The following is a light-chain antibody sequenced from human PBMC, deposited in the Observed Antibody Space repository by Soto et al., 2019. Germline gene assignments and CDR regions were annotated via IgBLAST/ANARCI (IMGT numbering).Light chain of an antibody. CDR3: QHYNSYSEA. J-gene: IGKJ1*01. CDR2: KAS. V-gene: IGKV1-5*03. CDR1: QSISSW. Sequence: IPMTQSPSTLSASVGDRVTITCRASQSISSWLAWYQQKPGKAPKLLINKASSLESGVPSRFSGSGSATEFTLTISSLQPDDFATYYCQHYNSYSEAFGQGTKVDIK.